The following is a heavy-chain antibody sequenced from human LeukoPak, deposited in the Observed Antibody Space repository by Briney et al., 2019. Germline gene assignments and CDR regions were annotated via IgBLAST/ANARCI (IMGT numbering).Heavy chain of an antibody. J-gene: IGHJ4*02. CDR3: AREGDDITMVREYYFDY. D-gene: IGHD3-10*01. CDR1: GYTFTSYY. Sequence: ASVKVSCKASGYTFTSYYMHWVRQAPGQGPEWMGIINPSGGSTSYAQKFQGRVTMTRDTSTSTVYMELSSLRSEDTAVYYCAREGDDITMVREYYFDYWGQGTLVTVSS. CDR2: INPSGGST. V-gene: IGHV1-46*01.